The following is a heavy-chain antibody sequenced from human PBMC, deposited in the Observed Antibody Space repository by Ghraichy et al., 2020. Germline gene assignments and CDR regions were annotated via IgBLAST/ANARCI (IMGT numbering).Heavy chain of an antibody. Sequence: ASVKVSCKASGYTFTGYYMHWVRQAPGQGLEWMGWINPNSGGTNYAQKFQGRVTMTRDTSISTAYMELSRLRSDDTAVYYCARVHMGIAVAGSDYWGQGTLVTVSS. D-gene: IGHD6-19*01. V-gene: IGHV1-2*02. CDR3: ARVHMGIAVAGSDY. CDR2: INPNSGGT. CDR1: GYTFTGYY. J-gene: IGHJ4*02.